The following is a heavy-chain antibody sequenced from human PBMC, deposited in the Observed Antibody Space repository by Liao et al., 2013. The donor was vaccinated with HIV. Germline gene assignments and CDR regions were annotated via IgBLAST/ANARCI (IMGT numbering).Heavy chain of an antibody. D-gene: IGHD6-13*01. CDR2: IYDSGST. CDR1: GGSISSGAYY. Sequence: QVQLQESGPGLVKPSQTLSLTCTVSGGSISSGAYYWSWIRQPPGKGLEWIGYIYDSGSTYYNPSLKSRVTISVDTSKNQFSLKLSSVTAADTAVYYCARVVAAAGYYYYYMDVWGKGTTVTVSS. V-gene: IGHV4-30-4*08. CDR3: ARVVAAAGYYYYYMDV. J-gene: IGHJ6*03.